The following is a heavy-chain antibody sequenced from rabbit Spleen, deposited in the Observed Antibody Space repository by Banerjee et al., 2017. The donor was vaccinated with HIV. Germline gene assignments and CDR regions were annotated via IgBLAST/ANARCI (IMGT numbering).Heavy chain of an antibody. CDR2: IYAGSSGST. J-gene: IGHJ4*01. CDR3: ARSWDYAGYAGYGYDGYYFNL. V-gene: IGHV1S45*01. D-gene: IGHD6-1*01. Sequence: QEQLEESGGDLVKPEGSLALTCTASGFSFSSSYWICWVRQAPGKGLEWIACIYAGSSGSTYYASWAKGRFTISKTSSTTVTLQMTSLTAADTATYFCARSWDYAGYAGYGYDGYYFNLWGQGTLVTVS. CDR1: GFSFSSSYW.